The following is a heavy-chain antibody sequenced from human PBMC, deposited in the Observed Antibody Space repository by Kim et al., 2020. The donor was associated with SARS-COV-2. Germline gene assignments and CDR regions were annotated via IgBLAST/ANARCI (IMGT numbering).Heavy chain of an antibody. D-gene: IGHD3-22*01. CDR3: ASLSYYDSSGHSFDY. CDR2: ISSSGSIK. J-gene: IGHJ4*02. CDR1: GFLFSGYE. V-gene: IGHV3-48*03. Sequence: GGSLRLSCTGSGFLFSGYEFNWVRQAPGRGLEWVAYISSSGSIKYYADSVNGRFTISRDNAKNSLYLEVNSLRVEDTATYYCASLSYYDSSGHSFDYWGQGALVTVSS.